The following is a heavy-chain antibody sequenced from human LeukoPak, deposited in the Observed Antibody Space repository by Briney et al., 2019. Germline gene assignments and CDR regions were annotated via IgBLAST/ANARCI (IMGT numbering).Heavy chain of an antibody. Sequence: LWASVKVSCKASGYTFTSYGISWVRQAPGQGLEWMGWISAYNGNTNYAQKLQGRVTMTTDTSTSTAYMELRSLRSDDTAVYYCARSTMVRGVIDYYYYYMDVWGKGTTVTVSS. CDR1: GYTFTSYG. J-gene: IGHJ6*03. D-gene: IGHD3-10*01. V-gene: IGHV1-18*01. CDR2: ISAYNGNT. CDR3: ARSTMVRGVIDYYYYYMDV.